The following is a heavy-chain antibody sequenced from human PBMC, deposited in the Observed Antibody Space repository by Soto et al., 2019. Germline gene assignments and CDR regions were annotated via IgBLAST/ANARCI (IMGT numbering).Heavy chain of an antibody. D-gene: IGHD6-6*01. V-gene: IGHV4-39*01. J-gene: IGHJ4*02. CDR3: ARHGKQLEPYYFDY. Sequence: SETLSPTCTVSGGSISSSSYYWGWIRQPPGKGLEWIGSIYYSGSTYYNPSLKSRVTISVDASKNQFSLKLSSVTAADTAVYYCARHGKQLEPYYFDYWGQGTLVTVSS. CDR1: GGSISSSSYY. CDR2: IYYSGST.